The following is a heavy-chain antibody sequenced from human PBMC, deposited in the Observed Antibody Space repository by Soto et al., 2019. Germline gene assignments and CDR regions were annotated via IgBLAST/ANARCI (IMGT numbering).Heavy chain of an antibody. CDR1: GGTFSSYA. J-gene: IGHJ4*02. V-gene: IGHV1-69*13. D-gene: IGHD5-18*01. CDR3: ARGLNTAIFSGFDLWAPGFDC. Sequence: SVKVSCKASGGTFSSYAISWVRQAPGQGLEWMGGIIPIFGTANYAQKFQGRVTITADESTSTAYMELSSLRSEDTAVYYCARGLNTAIFSGFDLWAPGFDCWGQRTLVTVSS. CDR2: IIPIFGTA.